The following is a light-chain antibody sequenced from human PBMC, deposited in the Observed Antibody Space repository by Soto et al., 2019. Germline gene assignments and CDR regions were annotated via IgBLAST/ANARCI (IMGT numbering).Light chain of an antibody. V-gene: IGKV1-39*01. J-gene: IGKJ2*01. CDR3: QHSFQTPYT. Sequence: DIQMTQSPSSLSASVGDRVTMTCRTSQVVANYLHWYQQKPGSPPRLLIYAASTLHTGVPSRFRGSGSGTNCTLTINGVQPDDFATYICQHSFQTPYTFGQGTLLEI. CDR1: QVVANY. CDR2: AAS.